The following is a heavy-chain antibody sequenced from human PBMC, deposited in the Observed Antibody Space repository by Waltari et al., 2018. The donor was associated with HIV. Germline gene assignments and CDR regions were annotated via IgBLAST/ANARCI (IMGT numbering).Heavy chain of an antibody. V-gene: IGHV4-61*02. CDR2: VYISGSA. D-gene: IGHD3-9*01. CDR3: ARGLDILTGYYHWFSDL. CDR1: GGSITRGSYY. Sequence: QVQLQESGPGLVKPSQTLSLTCTVSGGSITRGSYYWIWIRQPAGKGLEWIGRVYISGSANYNPSLRSRVTMSLDTSKNQFSLKLSSVTAADTAVYYCARGLDILTGYYHWFSDLWGSGTLVTVSS. J-gene: IGHJ2*01.